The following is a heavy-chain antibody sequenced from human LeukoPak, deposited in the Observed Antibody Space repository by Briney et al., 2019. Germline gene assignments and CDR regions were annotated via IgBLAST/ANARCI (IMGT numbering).Heavy chain of an antibody. CDR2: IKQDGNEK. Sequence: GGSLRLSCAASGFTFSSYWMNWVRQAPGKGLEWVANIKQDGNEKYYVDSVKGRFTISRDNAKNSLYLQMNSLRAEDTAVYYCARDREPHCSGGSCYSGDDYYYGMDVWGQGTTVTVSS. J-gene: IGHJ6*02. D-gene: IGHD2-15*01. CDR3: ARDREPHCSGGSCYSGDDYYYGMDV. V-gene: IGHV3-7*01. CDR1: GFTFSSYW.